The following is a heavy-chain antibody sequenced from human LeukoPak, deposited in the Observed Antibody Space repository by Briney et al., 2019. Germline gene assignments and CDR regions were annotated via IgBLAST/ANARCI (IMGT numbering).Heavy chain of an antibody. CDR2: IIVSGSST. CDR3: ARLLAYNSGGEAFDH. D-gene: IGHD1-20*01. Sequence: GGSLRLSCAASRFTFSTYPMSWVRQAPGKGLEWVSSIIVSGSSTYYADSVQGRFTISRDNSKNTLYLQMNSLRAEDTAVYYCARLLAYNSGGEAFDHWGQGTLVTVSS. J-gene: IGHJ4*02. CDR1: RFTFSTYP. V-gene: IGHV3-23*01.